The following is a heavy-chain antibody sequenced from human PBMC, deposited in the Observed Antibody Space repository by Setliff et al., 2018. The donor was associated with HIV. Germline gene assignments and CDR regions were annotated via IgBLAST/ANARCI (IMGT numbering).Heavy chain of an antibody. CDR1: GFTFNNYA. J-gene: IGHJ6*02. CDR2: ISIRGGYI. D-gene: IGHD6-13*01. Sequence: GGSLRLSCAASGFTFNNYAMNWVRQAPGKGLQWVASISIRGGYIYYADSVKGRFTISRDNTRNSVYLQMDSLRVDDTAVFYCARDNSRWRDYYYYGMDVWGQGTTVTVSS. V-gene: IGHV3-21*06. CDR3: ARDNSRWRDYYYYGMDV.